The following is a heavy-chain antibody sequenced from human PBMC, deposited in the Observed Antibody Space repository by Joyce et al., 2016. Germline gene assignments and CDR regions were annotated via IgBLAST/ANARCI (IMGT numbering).Heavy chain of an antibody. J-gene: IGHJ4*02. V-gene: IGHV3-30*18. D-gene: IGHD6-25*01. CDR2: ISYDGIYK. Sequence: QVQLVESGGGVVQPGRSLRLSCAASGLTLSNYGVHWVRQAPGKGLEWVAVISYDGIYKYYADSVKCRFTISRDNSKNTVFLEMNSPRAEDTAVYYCAKILTATYSSGWFLDYWGQGTLVTVSS. CDR1: GLTLSNYG. CDR3: AKILTATYSSGWFLDY.